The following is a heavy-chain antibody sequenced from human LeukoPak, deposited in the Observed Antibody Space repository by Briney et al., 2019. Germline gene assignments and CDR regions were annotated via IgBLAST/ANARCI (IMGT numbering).Heavy chain of an antibody. CDR1: GFTFSSYG. D-gene: IGHD4-17*01. V-gene: IGHV3-33*01. J-gene: IGHJ4*02. CDR3: ARDGHDYGDYGLDY. CDR2: IWYDGSNK. Sequence: QPGRSLRLSCAASGFTFSSYGMHWVRQAPGKGLEWGAVIWYDGSNKYYADSVKGRFTISRDNSKNTLYLQMNSLRAEDTAVYYCARDGHDYGDYGLDYWGQGTLVTVSS.